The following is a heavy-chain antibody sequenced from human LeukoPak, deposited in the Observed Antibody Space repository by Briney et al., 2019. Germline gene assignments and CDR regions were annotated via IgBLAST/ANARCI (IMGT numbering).Heavy chain of an antibody. CDR3: ARNDISGSYYSL. V-gene: IGHV3-23*01. J-gene: IGHJ4*01. D-gene: IGHD1-26*01. CDR2: ISDIVSST. CDR1: GFTFDDYA. Sequence: PGGSLRLSCAASGFTFDDYAMHWVRQAPGKGLEWVSTISDIVSSTYYADSVKGRFTISRDNSKNTLFLQMNSLRADDTALYYCARNDISGSYYSLWGQGTLVTVSS.